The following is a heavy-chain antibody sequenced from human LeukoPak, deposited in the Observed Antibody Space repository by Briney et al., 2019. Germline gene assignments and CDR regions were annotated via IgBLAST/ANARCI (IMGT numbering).Heavy chain of an antibody. J-gene: IGHJ6*02. Sequence: PGGSLRLSCAASGFTFSSYWMHWVRQAPGKGLVWVSRINSDGSSTSYADSVKGRFTISRDNAKNTLYLQMNSLRAEDTAVYYCAKEITIFGVVTLGYYYYGMDVWGQGTTVTVSS. V-gene: IGHV3-74*01. CDR2: INSDGSST. CDR3: AKEITIFGVVTLGYYYYGMDV. CDR1: GFTFSSYW. D-gene: IGHD3-3*01.